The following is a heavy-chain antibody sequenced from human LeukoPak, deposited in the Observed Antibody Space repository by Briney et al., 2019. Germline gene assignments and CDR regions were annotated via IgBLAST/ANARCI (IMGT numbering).Heavy chain of an antibody. J-gene: IGHJ4*02. CDR1: GYTFTNYG. CDR3: AGDSGYYDSSASDY. D-gene: IGHD3-22*01. V-gene: IGHV1-18*01. CDR2: ISAYNGNT. Sequence: ASVTVSCTASGYTFTNYGISWVRQAPGQGLEWMGWISAYNGNTNYAQKLQVRVTMTTDTSTSTAYMELRSLTSDDTAVYYCAGDSGYYDSSASDYWGQGTLVTVSS.